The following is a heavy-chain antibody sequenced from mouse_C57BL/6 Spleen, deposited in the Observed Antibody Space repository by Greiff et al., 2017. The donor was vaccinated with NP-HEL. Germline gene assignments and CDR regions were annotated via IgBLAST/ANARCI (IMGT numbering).Heavy chain of an antibody. CDR3: AIDSAGYYFDY. CDR1: GYAFSSSW. Sequence: QVQLQQSGPELVKPGASVKISCKASGYAFSSSWLNWVKQRPGQGLEWIGRIYPGDGATNYTGKFKGKATLTADKSSSTAYMQLSSLTSEDSAVYFCAIDSAGYYFDYWGQGTTLTVSS. CDR2: IYPGDGAT. J-gene: IGHJ2*01. V-gene: IGHV1-82*01. D-gene: IGHD3-2*02.